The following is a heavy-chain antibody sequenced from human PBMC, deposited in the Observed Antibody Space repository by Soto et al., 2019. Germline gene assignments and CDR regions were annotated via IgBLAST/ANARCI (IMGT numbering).Heavy chain of an antibody. CDR2: IYYSGST. Sequence: PSETLSLTCTVSGGSISSGGYYWSWIRQHPGKGLEWIGYIYYSGSTYYNPSLKSRVTISVDTSKNQFSLKLSSVTAADTAVYYCARGRAFTYYFDYWGQGTLVTVS. CDR3: ARGRAFTYYFDY. J-gene: IGHJ4*02. V-gene: IGHV4-31*03. CDR1: GGSISSGGYY. D-gene: IGHD3-3*02.